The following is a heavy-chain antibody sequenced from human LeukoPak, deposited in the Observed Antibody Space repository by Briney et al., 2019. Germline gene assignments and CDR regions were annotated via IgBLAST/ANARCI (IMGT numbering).Heavy chain of an antibody. V-gene: IGHV3-30-3*01. J-gene: IGHJ3*02. CDR1: GFTFSSYA. CDR2: ISYDGSNK. CDR3: ARGSRDGYPVAFDI. Sequence: PGRSLRLSCAASGFTFSSYAMHWVRQAPGKGLEWVAVISYDGSNKYYADSVKGRFTISRDNSKNTLYLQMHSLRAEDTAVYYCARGSRDGYPVAFDIWGQGTMVTVSS. D-gene: IGHD5-24*01.